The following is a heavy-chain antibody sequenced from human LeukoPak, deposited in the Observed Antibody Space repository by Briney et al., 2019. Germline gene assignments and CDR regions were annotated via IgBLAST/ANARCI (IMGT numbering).Heavy chain of an antibody. D-gene: IGHD4-17*01. CDR2: IYYSGST. Sequence: SETLSLTCTVSGGSISSYYWTWIRQPPGKGLEWIGYIYYSGSTNYNPSLKSRVTISVDTSKNQFSLKLSSVTAADTAVYYCARHGGAYGDYWYYFDYRGQGTLVTVSS. V-gene: IGHV4-59*08. CDR1: GGSISSYY. J-gene: IGHJ4*02. CDR3: ARHGGAYGDYWYYFDY.